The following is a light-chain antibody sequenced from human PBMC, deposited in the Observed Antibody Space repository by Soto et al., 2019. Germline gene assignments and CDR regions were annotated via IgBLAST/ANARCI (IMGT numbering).Light chain of an antibody. CDR2: DVS. Sequence: QSVLTQPASVSGSPGQSITISCTGTSSDVGNYKFVSWYQQYPGKVPKLLIYDVSNRPSGISSRFSGSKSGNTASLTISGLQADDEADYSCSAYTVTNTVVFGGGTQLTVL. V-gene: IGLV2-14*01. J-gene: IGLJ2*01. CDR3: SAYTVTNTVV. CDR1: SSDVGNYKF.